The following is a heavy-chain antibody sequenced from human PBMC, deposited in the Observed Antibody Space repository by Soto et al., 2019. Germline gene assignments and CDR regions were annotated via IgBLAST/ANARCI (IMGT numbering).Heavy chain of an antibody. CDR3: AKQVRDGTSSPYYFDY. CDR1: GVTFSDYA. J-gene: IGHJ4*02. CDR2: ISSAGNT. D-gene: IGHD6-6*01. V-gene: IGHV3-23*01. Sequence: PAGSLRLSCAASGVTFSDYALSWVRQAPGKGLEWVSAISSAGNTYYSDSVKGRFTISRDNSKNTLSLQMDSLRAEDTAVYYCAKQVRDGTSSPYYFDYWGRGTLVTVSS.